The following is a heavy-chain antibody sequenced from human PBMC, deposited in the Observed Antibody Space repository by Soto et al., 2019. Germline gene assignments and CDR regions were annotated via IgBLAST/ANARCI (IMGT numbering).Heavy chain of an antibody. CDR1: GGTFSSYT. CDR2: IIAILGIA. V-gene: IGHV1-69*02. J-gene: IGHJ3*02. D-gene: IGHD1-1*01. CDR3: ARGTNILGTALSPDAFAI. Sequence: KVSCKASGGTFSSYTISWVRQAPGQGLEWMGRIIAILGIANYAQKFQGRVTITADTSTSTAYMELRSLRSDDTAVYYCARGTNILGTALSPDAFAIRARRTTVTGSS.